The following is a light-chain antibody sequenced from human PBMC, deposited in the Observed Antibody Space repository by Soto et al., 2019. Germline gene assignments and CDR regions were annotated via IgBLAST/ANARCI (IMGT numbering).Light chain of an antibody. CDR2: AAS. CDR3: QQLNIDSYPIT. J-gene: IGKJ5*01. Sequence: IQLTQSPYSLSASIGDRVTITCRASQGISSFLAWYQQKPGKAPKLLIYAASTLQSGIPSRFSGSGSGTDFTLTISSLQPEDFATYYCQQLNIDSYPITFGQGTRLEIK. V-gene: IGKV1-9*01. CDR1: QGISSF.